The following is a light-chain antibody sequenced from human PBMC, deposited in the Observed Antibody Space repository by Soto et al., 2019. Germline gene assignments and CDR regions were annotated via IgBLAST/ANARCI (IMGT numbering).Light chain of an antibody. CDR1: QIVSSTY. CDR3: QQYGVTPPNT. J-gene: IGKJ4*01. Sequence: EIVLTQSPGTLSLSPVERATLSCSSSQIVSSTYLAWFQQKAGQAPRLLIYGASTRATGIPDRFSGSGSGTDFTLTISGLEPEDFALYYCQQYGVTPPNTFGGGTKVDI. V-gene: IGKV3-20*01. CDR2: GAS.